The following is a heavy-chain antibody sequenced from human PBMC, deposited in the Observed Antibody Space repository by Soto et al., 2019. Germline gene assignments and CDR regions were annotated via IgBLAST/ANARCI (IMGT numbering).Heavy chain of an antibody. CDR1: GVTFRNHS. V-gene: IGHV1-69*06. J-gene: IGHJ6*02. D-gene: IGHD3-16*01. CDR3: ARGDDFDYYYGVDV. CDR2: IVPMFGTA. Sequence: SVKGSCKASGVTFRNHSISCVRQSPGQGLEWMGGIVPMFGTANYAQKFQGRVTTIADTSTSTAYMELSSLTSEDTAVYYCARGDDFDYYYGVDVWGQGTTVTVSS.